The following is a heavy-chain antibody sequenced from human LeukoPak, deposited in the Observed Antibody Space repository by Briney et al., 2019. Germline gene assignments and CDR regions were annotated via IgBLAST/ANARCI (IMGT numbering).Heavy chain of an antibody. CDR3: AREISAYSDY. CDR1: GYTFTGYY. CDR2: INANSGDT. Sequence: GASVKVSCKASGYTFTGYYMHWVRQAPGQGLEWMGWINANSGDTKYAQKFQGRVTMTRDTSISTAYMELSRLRSDDTAMYYCAREISAYSDYWGKGTLVTVSS. D-gene: IGHD3-22*01. J-gene: IGHJ4*02. V-gene: IGHV1-2*02.